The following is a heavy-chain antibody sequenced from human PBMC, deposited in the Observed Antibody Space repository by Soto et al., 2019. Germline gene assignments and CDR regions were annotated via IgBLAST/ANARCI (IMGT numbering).Heavy chain of an antibody. CDR3: ARQEYCSSTSCYTVDS. CDR2: IYVGDSNT. V-gene: IGHV5-51*01. CDR1: GYRFTSYW. J-gene: IGHJ4*02. D-gene: IGHD2-2*02. Sequence: EVQLVQSGAEVKKPGESLKISCKGSGYRFTSYWIGWVRQMPGKGLEWMGIIYVGDSNTRYSPSFQGQVPISADKSISTAYLQWSSLKASDTAIYYCARQEYCSSTSCYTVDSWGQGTLVTVSS.